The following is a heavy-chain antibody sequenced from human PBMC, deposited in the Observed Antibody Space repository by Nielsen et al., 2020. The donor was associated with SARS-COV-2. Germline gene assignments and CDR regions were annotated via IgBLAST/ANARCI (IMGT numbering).Heavy chain of an antibody. CDR3: ARAGANYSNYYYSIFSFGRLGDYYYYGMDV. V-gene: IGHV3-48*03. J-gene: IGHJ6*02. D-gene: IGHD4-11*01. Sequence: GGSLRLSCAASGFTFSSYEMNWVRQAPGKGLEWVSYISSSGSTIYYADSVKGRFTISRDNAKNSLYLQMNSLRAEDTAVYYCARAGANYSNYYYSIFSFGRLGDYYYYGMDVWGQGTTVTVSS. CDR2: ISSSGSTI. CDR1: GFTFSSYE.